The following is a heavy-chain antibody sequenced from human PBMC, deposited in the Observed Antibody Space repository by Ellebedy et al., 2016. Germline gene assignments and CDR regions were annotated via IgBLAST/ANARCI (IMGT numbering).Heavy chain of an antibody. J-gene: IGHJ4*02. CDR3: AREGGSSGRAGYFDN. CDR1: GFTFSSYT. CDR2: IPGSGPST. V-gene: IGHV3-23*01. Sequence: GESLKISXAASGFTFSSYTMSWVRQAPGKGLEWVSGIPGSGPSTYYADSVKGRFIISRDNSKSTLYLEMNSLTVEDTAVYYCAREGGSSGRAGYFDNWGQGTLVTVSS. D-gene: IGHD6-19*01.